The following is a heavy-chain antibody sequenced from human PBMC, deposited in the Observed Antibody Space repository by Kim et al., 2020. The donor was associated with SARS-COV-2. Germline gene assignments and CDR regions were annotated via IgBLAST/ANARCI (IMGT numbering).Heavy chain of an antibody. CDR2: IYYSGST. J-gene: IGHJ4*02. V-gene: IGHV4-39*07. CDR3: ARGVVTGYSGYDYLDY. D-gene: IGHD5-12*01. Sequence: SETLSLTCTVSGGSISSSSYYWGWIRQPPGKGLEWIGSIYYSGSTYYNPSLKSRVTISVDTSKNQFSLKLSSVTAADTAVYYCARGVVTGYSGYDYLDYWGQGTLVTVSS. CDR1: GGSISSSSYY.